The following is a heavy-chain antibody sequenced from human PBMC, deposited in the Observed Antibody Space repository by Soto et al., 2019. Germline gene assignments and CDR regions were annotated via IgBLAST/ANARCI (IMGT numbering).Heavy chain of an antibody. CDR3: ARAHYHDSSGPNGHAFDI. Sequence: QVQLVESGGGVVQPGRSLRLSCAASEFTFSDYAMHWVRQAPGKGLEWVAVISDDGDKVFYADSMKDRLTISRDNSKSTLFLRLTSLGPEDTALYYCARAHYHDSSGPNGHAFDIWGQGTLVTVSS. CDR2: ISDDGDKV. J-gene: IGHJ3*02. D-gene: IGHD3-22*01. CDR1: EFTFSDYA. V-gene: IGHV3-30-3*01.